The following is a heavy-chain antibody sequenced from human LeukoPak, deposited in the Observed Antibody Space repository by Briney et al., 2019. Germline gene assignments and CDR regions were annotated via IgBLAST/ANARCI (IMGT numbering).Heavy chain of an antibody. CDR3: ARAGVTPFDY. CDR1: GGSISSGGYS. V-gene: IGHV4-30-2*01. J-gene: IGHJ4*02. D-gene: IGHD2-21*02. Sequence: SQTLSLTCAVSGGSISSGGYSWSWIRQPPGKGLEWIGYIYHGGSTYYNPSLKSRVTISVDRSKNQFSLKLSSVTAADTAVYYCARAGVTPFDYWGQGTLVTVSS. CDR2: IYHGGST.